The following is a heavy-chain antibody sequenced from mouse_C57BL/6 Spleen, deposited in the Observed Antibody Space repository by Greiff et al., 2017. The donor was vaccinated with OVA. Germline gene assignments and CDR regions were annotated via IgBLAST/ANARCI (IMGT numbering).Heavy chain of an antibody. CDR1: GFSLSTSGLG. D-gene: IGHD2-3*01. CDR2: IYWDDDK. Sequence: QVTLKVSGPGILQSSQTLSLTCSFSGFSLSTSGLGVSWIRQPSGKGLEWLAHIYWDDDKRYHPSLKSRLTISKDTTRNQRFLKITSVETADTATDDCSRDLIYDGYPFADWGQGTLVTVSA. J-gene: IGHJ3*01. CDR3: SRDLIYDGYPFAD. V-gene: IGHV8-12*01.